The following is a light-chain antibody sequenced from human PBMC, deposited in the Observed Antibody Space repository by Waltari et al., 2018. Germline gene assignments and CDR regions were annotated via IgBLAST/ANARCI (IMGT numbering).Light chain of an antibody. Sequence: RATLSCRASQSVSSNLAWYQQKPGQAPRLLIYGASTRATGVPARFSGSGSGTEFTLTIRSLQSEDYAVYYCQQYNNWPPWTFGQGTKVEIK. J-gene: IGKJ1*01. CDR1: QSVSSN. V-gene: IGKV3-15*01. CDR2: GAS. CDR3: QQYNNWPPWT.